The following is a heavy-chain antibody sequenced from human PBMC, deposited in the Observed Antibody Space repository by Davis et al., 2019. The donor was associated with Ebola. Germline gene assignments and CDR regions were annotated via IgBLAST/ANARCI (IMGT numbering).Heavy chain of an antibody. J-gene: IGHJ6*03. CDR3: ARGYYDFWSGYPRSSNYYMDV. CDR2: INHSGST. Sequence: PSETLSLTCAVYGGSFSGYYWSWIRQPPGKGLEWIGEINHSGSTNYNPSLKSRVTISVDTSKNQFSLKLSSVTAADTAVYYCARGYYDFWSGYPRSSNYYMDVWGKGTTVTVSS. D-gene: IGHD3-3*01. CDR1: GGSFSGYY. V-gene: IGHV4-34*01.